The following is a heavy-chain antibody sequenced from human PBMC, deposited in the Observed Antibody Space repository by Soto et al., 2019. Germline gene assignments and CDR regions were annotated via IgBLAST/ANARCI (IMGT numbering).Heavy chain of an antibody. D-gene: IGHD2-15*01. CDR2: ISYDGSNK. CDR3: ARDCSGGSCYPGMDV. CDR1: GFTFSSYG. J-gene: IGHJ6*02. V-gene: IGHV3-30*03. Sequence: LGGSLRLSCAASGFTFSSYGMHWVRQAPGKGLEWVAVISYDGSNKYYADSVKGRFTISRDNSKNTLYLQINSLRAEDTAVYFCARDCSGGSCYPGMDVWGQGTTVTVSS.